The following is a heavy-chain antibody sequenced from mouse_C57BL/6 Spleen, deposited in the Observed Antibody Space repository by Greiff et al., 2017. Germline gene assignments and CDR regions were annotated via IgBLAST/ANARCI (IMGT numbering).Heavy chain of an antibody. CDR3: ARSGSSYRAMDD. Sequence: QVHVKQPGAELVKPGASVKLSCKASGYTFTSYWMHWVKQRPGRGLEWIGRIDPNSGGTKYNEKFKSKATLTVDKPSSTAYMLLSSLTSEDSAVYCGARSGSSYRAMDDWGQGTSVTVSS. CDR2: IDPNSGGT. J-gene: IGHJ4*01. CDR1: GYTFTSYW. V-gene: IGHV1-72*01. D-gene: IGHD1-1*01.